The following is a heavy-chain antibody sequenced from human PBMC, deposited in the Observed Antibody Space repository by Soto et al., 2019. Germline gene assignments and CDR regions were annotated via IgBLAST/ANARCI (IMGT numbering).Heavy chain of an antibody. CDR1: GFMFSTYA. D-gene: IGHD6-19*01. J-gene: IGHJ4*02. Sequence: QVQLVESGGGVVQPGRSLRLSCAASGFMFSTYAMHWVRQAPGRGLDWVAVISYDGSNKYYADSVKGRFTISRDNSKNTMYLQMNSLRVEDTAVYYCARPYSSGWYGDLDYWGQGTLVTVSS. CDR2: ISYDGSNK. CDR3: ARPYSSGWYGDLDY. V-gene: IGHV3-30-3*01.